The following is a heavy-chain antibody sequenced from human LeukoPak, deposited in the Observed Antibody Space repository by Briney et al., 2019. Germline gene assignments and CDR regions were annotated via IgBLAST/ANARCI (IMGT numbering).Heavy chain of an antibody. D-gene: IGHD3-22*01. CDR2: INPSGGST. CDR1: GYTFTSYY. Sequence: ASVKVSCKASGYTFTSYYMHWVRQAPGQGLEWMGIINPSGGSTSYAQKFQGRVTMTRDTSTSTVYMELSSLRSEDTAVYYCAKGPPTSHHITMIVVVRFIDYWGQGTLVTVSS. V-gene: IGHV1-46*01. CDR3: AKGPPTSHHITMIVVVRFIDY. J-gene: IGHJ4*02.